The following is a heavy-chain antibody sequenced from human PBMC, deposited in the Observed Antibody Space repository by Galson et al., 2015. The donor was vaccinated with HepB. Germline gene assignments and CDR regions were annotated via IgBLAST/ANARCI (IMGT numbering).Heavy chain of an antibody. Sequence: SVKVSCKASGYTFTSYDINWVRQATGQGLEWMGWMNPNSGNTGYAQKFQGRVTMTRNTSISTAYMELSSLRSEDTAVYYCARGTTIFGVVIIHYYYGMDVWGQGTTVTVSS. D-gene: IGHD3-3*01. CDR2: MNPNSGNT. CDR3: ARGTTIFGVVIIHYYYGMDV. J-gene: IGHJ6*02. CDR1: GYTFTSYD. V-gene: IGHV1-8*01.